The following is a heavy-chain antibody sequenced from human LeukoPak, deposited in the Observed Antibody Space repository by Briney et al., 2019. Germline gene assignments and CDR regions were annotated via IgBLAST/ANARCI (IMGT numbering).Heavy chain of an antibody. J-gene: IGHJ4*02. D-gene: IGHD1-1*01. CDR3: ARGDENWNYFDY. V-gene: IGHV4-34*01. CDR1: GESFSGYY. Sequence: SESLSLTWAVYGESFSGYYWSWMRQPPGKGLEWIGEINHSGSTNYNPSLKSRVTILVDTSKNQFSLKLSSVTAADTAVYYCARGDENWNYFDYWGQGTLVTVSS. CDR2: INHSGST.